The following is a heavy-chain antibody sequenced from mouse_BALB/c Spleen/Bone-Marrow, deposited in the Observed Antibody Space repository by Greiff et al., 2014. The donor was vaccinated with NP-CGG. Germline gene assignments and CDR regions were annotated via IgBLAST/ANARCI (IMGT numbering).Heavy chain of an antibody. Sequence: VHVKQSGGGLVKPGGSLKVSCAASGFTFSSYAMSWVRQSPEKRLEWVAEISSGGSYSYYPDTVTGRFTISRDNAKNTLNLEMSSLRSEDTAMYYCVREGAYWGQGTLVTVSA. CDR3: VREGAY. V-gene: IGHV5-9-4*01. CDR2: ISSGGSYS. CDR1: GFTFSSYA. J-gene: IGHJ3*01.